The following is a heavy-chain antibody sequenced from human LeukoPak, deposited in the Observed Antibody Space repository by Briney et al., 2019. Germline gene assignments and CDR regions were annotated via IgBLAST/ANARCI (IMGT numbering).Heavy chain of an antibody. Sequence: ASVKVSCKASGYTFTGYYMHWVRQVPGQGLEWMGVINPSEGSTDYAQKFQDRVSLTRDTSTSTVYMDLSRLRCEDTAVYYCARSDKMDVWGQGTTVTVSS. J-gene: IGHJ6*02. CDR3: ARSDKMDV. V-gene: IGHV1-46*01. CDR2: INPSEGST. CDR1: GYTFTGYY.